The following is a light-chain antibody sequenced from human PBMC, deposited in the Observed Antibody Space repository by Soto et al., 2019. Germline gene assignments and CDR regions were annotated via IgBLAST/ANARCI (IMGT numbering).Light chain of an antibody. CDR2: DAS. Sequence: EIVLTQSPATLSLSPWERATLSCRASQSVTNSLAWYQQKPGQAPRLLVYDASTRAAETPARFSGSGSETEFTLTISSLQSEDFAVYYCRQYSKWPLTFGGGTKVDIK. CDR1: QSVTNS. V-gene: IGKV3-11*01. J-gene: IGKJ4*01. CDR3: RQYSKWPLT.